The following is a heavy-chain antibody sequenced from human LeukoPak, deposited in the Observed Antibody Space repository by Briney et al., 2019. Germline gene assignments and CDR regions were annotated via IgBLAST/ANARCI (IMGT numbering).Heavy chain of an antibody. CDR2: ISSSSYI. J-gene: IGHJ4*02. V-gene: IGHV3-21*01. D-gene: IGHD3-3*01. CDR1: GFAFSSYW. CDR3: AASRNYDFWSGYDLFDY. Sequence: GGSLRLSCAASGFAFSSYWLHWVRQAPGKGLEWVSSISSSSYIYYADSVKGRFTISRDNAKNSLYLQMNSLRAEDTAVYYCAASRNYDFWSGYDLFDYWGQGTLVTVSS.